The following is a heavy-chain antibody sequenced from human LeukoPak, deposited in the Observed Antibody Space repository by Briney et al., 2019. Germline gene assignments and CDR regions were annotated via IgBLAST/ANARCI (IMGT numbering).Heavy chain of an antibody. D-gene: IGHD2-2*01. V-gene: IGHV3-53*01. Sequence: PGGSLRLSCAASGFTVSSNYMSWVRQAPGKGLEWVSVIYSGGSTYYADSVKGRFTISRDNSKNTLYPQMNSLRAEGTAVYYCAREHREPAPDVWGKGTTVTVSS. CDR2: IYSGGST. CDR3: AREHREPAPDV. J-gene: IGHJ6*04. CDR1: GFTVSSNY.